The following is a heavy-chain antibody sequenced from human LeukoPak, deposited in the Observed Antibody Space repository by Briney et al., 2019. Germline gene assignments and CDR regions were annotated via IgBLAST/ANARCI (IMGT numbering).Heavy chain of an antibody. CDR1: GFTFSSYS. V-gene: IGHV3-21*01. D-gene: IGHD5/OR15-5a*01. CDR2: ISSSSSYI. J-gene: IGHJ3*02. CDR3: ARLSTSDAFDI. Sequence: GGSLRLSYAASGFTFSSYSMNWVRQAPGKGLEWVSSISSSSSYIYYADSVKGRFTISRDNAKNSLYLQMNSLRAEDTAVYYCARLSTSDAFDIWGQGTMVTVSS.